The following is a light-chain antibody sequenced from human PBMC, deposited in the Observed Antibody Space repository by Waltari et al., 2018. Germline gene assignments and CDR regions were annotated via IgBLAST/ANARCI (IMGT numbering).Light chain of an antibody. Sequence: DIVMTQSPRSLPVTPGEPASISCRSSQSLLHRNGYTLLDWYLQKPGQSPQLLIYLGSNRASGGPDRFSSRGSGTDFTLRSSRVEAEDVGVSYCMQAVQGWTFGQGTKVEI. CDR1: QSLLHRNGYTL. CDR2: LGS. J-gene: IGKJ1*01. CDR3: MQAVQGWT. V-gene: IGKV2-28*01.